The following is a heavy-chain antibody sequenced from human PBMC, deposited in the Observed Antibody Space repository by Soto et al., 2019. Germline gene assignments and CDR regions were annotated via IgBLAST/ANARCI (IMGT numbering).Heavy chain of an antibody. V-gene: IGHV3-33*01. CDR3: ARGGFGDGNKPLEV. D-gene: IGHD2-21*01. CDR1: GFTFSSYG. J-gene: IGHJ6*02. Sequence: QVQLVESGGGVVQPGRSMRLCCAASGFTFSSYGMHWVRQATGKGLEWVAVIWYDGSNKYYADSVKGRFTISRDNSKNPLYLQMTSLRAEDTAVYYCARGGFGDGNKPLEVWGQGTTVTVSS. CDR2: IWYDGSNK.